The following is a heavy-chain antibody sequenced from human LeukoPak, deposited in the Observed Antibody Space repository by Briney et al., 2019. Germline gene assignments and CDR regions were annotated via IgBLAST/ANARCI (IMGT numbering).Heavy chain of an antibody. J-gene: IGHJ4*02. CDR2: ISGSGDSR. D-gene: IGHD6-13*01. CDR1: GFTFSDHA. Sequence: PGGSLRLSCAASGFTFSDHAMSWVRQAPGKGLEWVSAISGSGDSRYHADSVQGRFTISRSNPKNTLYLQMSSLRVEDTAVYYCAKKAAWGQGTLVTVSS. CDR3: AKKAA. V-gene: IGHV3-23*01.